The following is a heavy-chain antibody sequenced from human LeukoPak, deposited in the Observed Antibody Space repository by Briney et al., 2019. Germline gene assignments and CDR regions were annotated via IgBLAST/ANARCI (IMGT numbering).Heavy chain of an antibody. D-gene: IGHD3-3*01. CDR3: ARDRMASITIFGVVIRPNWFDP. CDR1: GGSFSGYY. V-gene: IGHV4-34*01. Sequence: PSETLSLTCAVYGGSFSGYYWSWIRQPPGKGLESIGEINQSGSTNYNPSLKSRVTISVDTSKNQFSLKLSSVTAADTAVYYCARDRMASITIFGVVIRPNWFDPWGQGTLVTVSS. J-gene: IGHJ5*02. CDR2: INQSGST.